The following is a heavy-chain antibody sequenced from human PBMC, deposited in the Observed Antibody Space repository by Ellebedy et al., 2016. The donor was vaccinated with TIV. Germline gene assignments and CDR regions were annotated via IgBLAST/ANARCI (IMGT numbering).Heavy chain of an antibody. J-gene: IGHJ5*02. CDR1: GYTFTSYG. V-gene: IGHV1-18*04. CDR3: ARYCNSTTCSNWFDP. Sequence: AASVKVSCKTSGYTFTSYGISWARHVPGQGIEWMGWISAYNGNTNYAQMLQGRVTMTTDTFTSTAYMELRSLRSDDTAVYYCARYCNSTTCSNWFDPWGQGTLVTVSS. D-gene: IGHD2-2*01. CDR2: ISAYNGNT.